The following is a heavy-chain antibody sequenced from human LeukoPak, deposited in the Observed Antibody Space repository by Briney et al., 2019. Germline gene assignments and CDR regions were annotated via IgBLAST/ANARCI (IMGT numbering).Heavy chain of an antibody. J-gene: IGHJ4*02. Sequence: GESLKISCKASGYNFPNYWIGWVRQMPGKGLEWMGIIFPLDSETRYSPSFQGQVTFSVDKSIGAAYLQWSSLKASDTAIYYCARHIGMATPNFDYWGQGTLVTVSS. V-gene: IGHV5-51*01. CDR1: GYNFPNYW. CDR3: ARHIGMATPNFDY. CDR2: IFPLDSET. D-gene: IGHD5-24*01.